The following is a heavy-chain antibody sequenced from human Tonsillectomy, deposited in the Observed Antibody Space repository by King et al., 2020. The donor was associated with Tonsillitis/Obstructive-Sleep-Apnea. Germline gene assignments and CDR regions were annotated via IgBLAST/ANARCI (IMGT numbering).Heavy chain of an antibody. CDR1: GYRFINYW. D-gene: IGHD6-19*01. CDR3: ARPHSSGWYFYGMDV. CDR2: IDPSDSYT. V-gene: IGHV5-10-1*03. Sequence: VQLVESGAEVKKPGESLRISCKGSGYRFINYWITWVRQMPGKGLEWMGRIDPSDSYTNYSPSFQGYVTISADKSISTAYLQWSSLKASDTAIYYCARPHSSGWYFYGMDVWGQGTTVTVSS. J-gene: IGHJ6*02.